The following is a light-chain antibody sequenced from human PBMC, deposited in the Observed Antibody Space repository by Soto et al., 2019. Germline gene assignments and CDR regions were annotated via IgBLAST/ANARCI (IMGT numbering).Light chain of an antibody. CDR1: ISNIGTNL. CDR2: GNE. J-gene: IGLJ3*02. Sequence: QSVLTRPPSTSGTPGERVTFSCSGSISNIGTNLVYWYQLVPGTAPKLLIYGNEERPSGVSGRFSGSQSGTSASLAISGLQSEDEADYYCAALDGSLNGVLFGGGTKRTV. CDR3: AALDGSLNGVL. V-gene: IGLV1-44*01.